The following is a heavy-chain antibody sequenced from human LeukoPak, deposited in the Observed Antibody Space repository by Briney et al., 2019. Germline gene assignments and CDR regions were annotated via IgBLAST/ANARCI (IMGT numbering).Heavy chain of an antibody. CDR3: ARRYYYDSSGYAAPFDY. J-gene: IGHJ4*02. V-gene: IGHV4-39*01. CDR1: GGSISSSSCY. CDR2: IYYSGST. D-gene: IGHD3-22*01. Sequence: PSETLSLTCTVSGGSISSSSCYWGWIRQPPGKGLEWIGSIYYSGSTYYNPSLKSRVTLSVDTSKNQFSLKLSSVTAADTAVYYCARRYYYDSSGYAAPFDYWGQGTLVTVSS.